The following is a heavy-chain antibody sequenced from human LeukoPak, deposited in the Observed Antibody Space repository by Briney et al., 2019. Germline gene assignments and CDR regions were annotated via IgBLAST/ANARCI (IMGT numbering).Heavy chain of an antibody. D-gene: IGHD2-2*01. V-gene: IGHV3-30*02. CDR1: GFPFSSYA. J-gene: IGHJ3*02. CDR2: IRYDGSNK. Sequence: PGGSLRLSCAASGFPFSSYAMHWVRQAPGKGLEWVAFIRYDGSNKYYADSVKGRFTISRDNSKNTLYLQMNSLRAEDTAVYYCARGFVVVPAAHDAFDIWGQGTMVTVSS. CDR3: ARGFVVVPAAHDAFDI.